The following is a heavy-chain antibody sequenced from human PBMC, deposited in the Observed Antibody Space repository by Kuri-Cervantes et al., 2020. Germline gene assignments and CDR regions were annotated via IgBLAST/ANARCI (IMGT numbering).Heavy chain of an antibody. Sequence: GGSLRLSCAASGFTFSSYWMHWVRQAPGKGLVWVSRINSDGSSTSYADSVRGRFTISRDNAKNTLYLQMNSLRSDDTAVYYCARSRGDYDFWSGYNNYYYYMDVWGKGTTVTVSS. D-gene: IGHD3-3*01. V-gene: IGHV3-74*01. CDR1: GFTFSSYW. CDR2: INSDGSST. J-gene: IGHJ6*03. CDR3: ARSRGDYDFWSGYNNYYYYMDV.